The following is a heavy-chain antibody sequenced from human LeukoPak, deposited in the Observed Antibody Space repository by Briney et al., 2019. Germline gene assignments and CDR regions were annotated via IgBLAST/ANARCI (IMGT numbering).Heavy chain of an antibody. CDR3: AKRGDNWGPFDY. Sequence: GGYLRLSCAASGFTFSNYVMNWVRQAPGKGLEWVSTISSDERTWYADSVKGRFTISRDKSKNALYLEMNSLKAEDTAIYYCAKRGDNWGPFDYWGQGTLVTVSS. D-gene: IGHD7-27*01. J-gene: IGHJ4*02. CDR2: ISSDERT. V-gene: IGHV3-23*01. CDR1: GFTFSNYV.